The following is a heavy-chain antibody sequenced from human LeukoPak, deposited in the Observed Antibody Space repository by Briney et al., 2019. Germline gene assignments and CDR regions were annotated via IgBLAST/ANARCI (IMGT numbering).Heavy chain of an antibody. Sequence: SETLSLTCTVSGGSISSYYWSWIRQPPGKGLEWIGYIYYSGSTNYNPSLKSRVTISVDTSKNQFSLKLSSVTAADTAVYYCARHYDSSSDFDFWGQGILVTVSS. V-gene: IGHV4-59*01. CDR2: IYYSGST. CDR3: ARHYDSSSDFDF. J-gene: IGHJ4*02. CDR1: GGSISSYY. D-gene: IGHD6-6*01.